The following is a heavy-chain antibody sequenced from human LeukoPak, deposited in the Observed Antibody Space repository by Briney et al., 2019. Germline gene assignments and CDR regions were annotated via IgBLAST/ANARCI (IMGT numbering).Heavy chain of an antibody. V-gene: IGHV3-23*01. D-gene: IGHD3-9*01. CDR3: VKAILTGYYRGYFDY. J-gene: IGHJ4*02. CDR1: GFTFSSYS. CDR2: ISGSGGST. Sequence: GGSLRLSCAASGFTFSSYSMNWVRQAPGKGLEWVSAISGSGGSTYYADSVKGRFTISRDNSKNTLYLQMNSLRAEDTAVYYCVKAILTGYYRGYFDYWGQGTLVTVSS.